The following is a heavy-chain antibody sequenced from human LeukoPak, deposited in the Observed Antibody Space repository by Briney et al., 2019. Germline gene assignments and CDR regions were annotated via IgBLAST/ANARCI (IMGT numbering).Heavy chain of an antibody. V-gene: IGHV1-18*01. CDR1: GYTFTSYG. Sequence: ASVKVSCKASGYTFTSYGISWARQAPGQGLEWMGWISAYNGNTNYAQKLQGRVTMTTDTSTSTAYMELRSLRSDDTAVYYCARVRTTMIVEIFDYWGQGTLVTVSS. D-gene: IGHD3-22*01. J-gene: IGHJ4*02. CDR3: ARVRTTMIVEIFDY. CDR2: ISAYNGNT.